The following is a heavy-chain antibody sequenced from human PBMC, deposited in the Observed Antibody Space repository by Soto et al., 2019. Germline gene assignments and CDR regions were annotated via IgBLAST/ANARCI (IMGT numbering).Heavy chain of an antibody. CDR3: ARGHKLELRTLDAFDI. J-gene: IGHJ3*02. Sequence: ASVKVSCKASGGTFSSYTISWVRQAPGQGLEWMGRIIPILGIANYAQKFQGRVTITADKSTSTAYMELSSLRSEDTAVYYCARGHKLELRTLDAFDIWGQGTMVTVSS. CDR1: GGTFSSYT. V-gene: IGHV1-69*02. D-gene: IGHD1-7*01. CDR2: IIPILGIA.